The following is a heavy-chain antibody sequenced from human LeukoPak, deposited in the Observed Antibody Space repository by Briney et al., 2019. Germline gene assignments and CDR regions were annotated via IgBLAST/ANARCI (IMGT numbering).Heavy chain of an antibody. J-gene: IGHJ6*02. CDR2: INSDGSYT. CDR3: ARGSSGWFGMDV. D-gene: IGHD6-19*01. CDR1: GFTFSTYW. Sequence: GGSLRLSCSASGFTFSTYWMHWVRQAPGKGLVWVSCINSDGSYTSYADSVKGRFTISRDNAKNTLYLQMNSLRAEDTAVYYYARGSSGWFGMDVWGQGTTVTVSS. V-gene: IGHV3-74*01.